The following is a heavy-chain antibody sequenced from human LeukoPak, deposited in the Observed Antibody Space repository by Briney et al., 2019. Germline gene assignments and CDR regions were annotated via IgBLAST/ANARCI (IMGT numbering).Heavy chain of an antibody. V-gene: IGHV4-39*07. Sequence: PETLSLTCTVSGASLSGRCYYWGWLRQPPGRGREGLGRNYYSPYYSGSTYYNPSLKSRVTISVDTSKNKFSLRLSSLTAADTAVYYCARRVWGSPAGYYFDSWGQGTLVTVSS. CDR1: GASLSGRCYY. D-gene: IGHD3-16*01. CDR3: ARRVWGSPAGYYFDS. CDR2: NYYSPYYSGST. J-gene: IGHJ4*02.